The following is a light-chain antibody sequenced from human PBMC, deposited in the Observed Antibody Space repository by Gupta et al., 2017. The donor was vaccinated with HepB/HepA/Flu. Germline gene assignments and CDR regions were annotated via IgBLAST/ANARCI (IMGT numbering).Light chain of an antibody. CDR1: QSISTY. V-gene: IGKV1-39*01. CDR2: SAS. J-gene: IGKJ4*01. CDR3: QQCDSAPPT. Sequence: DIQMTQSPSTLSASVGDRVTITCRASQSISTYLHWYQQKRGRAPKLLIYSASSLQTGVPSRFSGSGSGTEFTLTISSLQPGDFATYYCQQCDSAPPTFGGGTKVDIK.